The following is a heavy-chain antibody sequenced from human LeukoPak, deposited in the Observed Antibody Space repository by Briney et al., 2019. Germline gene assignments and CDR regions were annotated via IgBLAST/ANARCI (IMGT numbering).Heavy chain of an antibody. J-gene: IGHJ4*02. CDR3: ARDQQSYGSGSYYGIDY. V-gene: IGHV1-18*01. CDR1: GYTFTSYG. D-gene: IGHD3-10*01. Sequence: ASVTVSCKASGYTFTSYGISWVRQAPGQGLEWMGWISAYNGNTNYAQKLQGRVTMTTDTSTSTAYMELRSLRSDDTAVYYCARDQQSYGSGSYYGIDYWGQGTLVTVSS. CDR2: ISAYNGNT.